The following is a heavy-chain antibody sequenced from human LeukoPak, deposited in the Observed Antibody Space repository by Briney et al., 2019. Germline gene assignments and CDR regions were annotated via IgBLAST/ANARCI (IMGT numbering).Heavy chain of an antibody. D-gene: IGHD5-18*01. V-gene: IGHV4-34*01. Sequence: SETLSLTCTVSGGSFSGYYWSWIRQPPGKGREWIGKINHSGSTNYNPSLKSRGTISVDPSKTQFSLQLTSVTAADTAVYYCARTTEGGYTYGYFYYYYMDVWGKGTTVTISS. CDR3: ARTTEGGYTYGYFYYYYMDV. CDR1: GGSFSGYY. J-gene: IGHJ6*03. CDR2: INHSGST.